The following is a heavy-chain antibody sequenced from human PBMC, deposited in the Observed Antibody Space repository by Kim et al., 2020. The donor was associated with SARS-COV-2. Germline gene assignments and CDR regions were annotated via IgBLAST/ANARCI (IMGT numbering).Heavy chain of an antibody. Sequence: ASVKVSCKASGYSFTGYYIHWVRQAPGQGLEWMGWINSNSGGRNYAQNFQGRVTMTRDTSITTAYMELSSLRSDDTAIYYCARGPTNCGGDCYYAYWGQGTRVAVAS. CDR1: GYSFTGYY. CDR2: INSNSGGR. V-gene: IGHV1-2*02. J-gene: IGHJ4*02. D-gene: IGHD2-21*01. CDR3: ARGPTNCGGDCYYAY.